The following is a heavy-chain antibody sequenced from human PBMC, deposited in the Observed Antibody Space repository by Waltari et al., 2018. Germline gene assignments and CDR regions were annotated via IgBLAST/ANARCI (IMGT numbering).Heavy chain of an antibody. V-gene: IGHV4-39*01. D-gene: IGHD3-3*01. CDR1: GGSISSSSYY. CDR3: AGLLEWLFYMDV. Sequence: QLQLQESGPGLVKPSETLSLTCTVSGGSISSSSYYWGWLRQPPGQGLEWIGSIYYSGSTYYNPSLKSRVTISVDTSKNQFSLKLSSVTAADTAVYYCAGLLEWLFYMDVWGKGTTVTVSS. CDR2: IYYSGST. J-gene: IGHJ6*03.